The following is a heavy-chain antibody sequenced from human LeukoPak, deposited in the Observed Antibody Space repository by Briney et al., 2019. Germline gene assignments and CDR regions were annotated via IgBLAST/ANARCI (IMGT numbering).Heavy chain of an antibody. J-gene: IGHJ6*03. D-gene: IGHD1-26*01. CDR3: ARLARYSWSPISPLYYYYYMDV. CDR1: GYTFTNYY. Sequence: ASVKVSCKASGYTFTNYYIHWVRQAPGQGLECMGIINPSDPSTTYAQKFQGRVTMTRDMSTSTVYMELSSLRSEDTAVYYCARLARYSWSPISPLYYYYYMDVWGKGTTVTVSS. CDR2: INPSDPST. V-gene: IGHV1-46*01.